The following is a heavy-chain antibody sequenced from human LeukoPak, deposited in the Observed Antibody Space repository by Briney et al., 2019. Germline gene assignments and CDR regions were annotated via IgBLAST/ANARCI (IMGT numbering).Heavy chain of an antibody. D-gene: IGHD5-12*01. Sequence: ASVKVSCKASGYTFTSYGISWVRQAPGQGLEWMGWITPYNGHTNYAQKLQGRVTMTTDTSTSTAYMELRSLRSDDTAVYYCARVRGYSGYDSPGGYYYYYMDVWGKGTTVTISS. V-gene: IGHV1-18*01. J-gene: IGHJ6*03. CDR1: GYTFTSYG. CDR3: ARVRGYSGYDSPGGYYYYYMDV. CDR2: ITPYNGHT.